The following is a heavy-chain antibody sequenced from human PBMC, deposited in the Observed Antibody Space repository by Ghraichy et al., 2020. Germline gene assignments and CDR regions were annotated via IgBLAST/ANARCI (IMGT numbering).Heavy chain of an antibody. J-gene: IGHJ6*02. D-gene: IGHD2-21*02. CDR3: ARDFRCGGDCYSPYYYYYYAMDV. Sequence: GGSLRLSCAASGFTFSSYGMHWVRQAPGKGLEWVAVIWYDGNNKYYADSVKGRFTISRDNSKNTLYLQMNSLRAEDTAVYYCARDFRCGGDCYSPYYYYYYAMDVWGQGTTVTVSS. CDR2: IWYDGNNK. V-gene: IGHV3-33*01. CDR1: GFTFSSYG.